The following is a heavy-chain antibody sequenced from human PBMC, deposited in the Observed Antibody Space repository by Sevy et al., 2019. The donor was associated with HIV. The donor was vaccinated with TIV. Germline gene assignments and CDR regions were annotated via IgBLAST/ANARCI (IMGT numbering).Heavy chain of an antibody. CDR3: ARLKDNSSWWAFDI. J-gene: IGHJ3*02. D-gene: IGHD6-13*01. Sequence: GGSLRLSCAASGFTVSSNYMSWVRQAPGKGLEWVSVIYSGGSTYYADSVKGRFTISRDNSKNTLYLQMNSLRAEDTAVYYCARLKDNSSWWAFDIWCQGTMVTVSS. CDR2: IYSGGST. V-gene: IGHV3-53*01. CDR1: GFTVSSNY.